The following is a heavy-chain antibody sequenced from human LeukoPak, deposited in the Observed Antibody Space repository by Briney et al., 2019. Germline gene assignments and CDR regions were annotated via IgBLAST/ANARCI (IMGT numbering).Heavy chain of an antibody. D-gene: IGHD2-15*01. CDR2: IIPIFGTA. CDR3: ARMNLGYCSGGSCYDY. V-gene: IGHV1-69*13. J-gene: IGHJ4*02. CDR1: GGTFSSYA. Sequence: SVKVSCTASGGTFSSYAISWVRQAPGQGLEWMGGIIPIFGTANYAQKFQGRVTITADESTSTAYMELSSLRSEDTAVYYCARMNLGYCSGGSCYDYWGQGTLVTVSS.